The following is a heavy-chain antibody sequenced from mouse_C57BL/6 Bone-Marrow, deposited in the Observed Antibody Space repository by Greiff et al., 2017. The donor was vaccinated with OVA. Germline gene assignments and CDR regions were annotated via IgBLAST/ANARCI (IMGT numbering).Heavy chain of an antibody. CDR2: IDPSDSET. J-gene: IGHJ2*01. D-gene: IGHD2-2*01. CDR1: GYTFTSYW. Sequence: QVHVKQPGAELVRPGSSVKLSCKASGYTFTSYWMHWVKQRPIQGLEWIGNIDPSDSETHYNQKFKDKATLTVDKSSSTAYMQLSSLTSEDSAVYYCARSRGYPYYFDYWGQGTTLTVSS. CDR3: ARSRGYPYYFDY. V-gene: IGHV1-52*01.